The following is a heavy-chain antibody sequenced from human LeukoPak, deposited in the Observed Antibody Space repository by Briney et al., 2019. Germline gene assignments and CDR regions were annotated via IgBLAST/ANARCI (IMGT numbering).Heavy chain of an antibody. J-gene: IGHJ5*02. CDR1: GFTFNDYY. V-gene: IGHV3-11*01. CDR2: INIGGTNT. CDR3: ATDGAGFDT. Sequence: GGSLRLPCAASGFTFNDYYMSWIRQAPGKGLEWLSYINIGGTNTHYADSVKGRFTISRDNAKKSLYLEMNNLRAEDTAVYYCATDGAGFDTWGQGVLVTISS.